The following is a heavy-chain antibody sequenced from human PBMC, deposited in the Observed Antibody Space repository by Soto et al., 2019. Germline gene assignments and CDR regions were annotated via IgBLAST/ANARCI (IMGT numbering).Heavy chain of an antibody. V-gene: IGHV4-39*01. CDR1: GGSISSSSYY. D-gene: IGHD6-19*01. Sequence: SETLSLTCTVSGGSISSSSYYWGWIRQPPGKGLEWIGSIYYSGSTYYNPSLKSRVTISVDTSKNQFSLKLSSVTAADTAVYYCEGQRIAVALHNWLDPWGQGPLVTVYS. J-gene: IGHJ5*02. CDR3: EGQRIAVALHNWLDP. CDR2: IYYSGST.